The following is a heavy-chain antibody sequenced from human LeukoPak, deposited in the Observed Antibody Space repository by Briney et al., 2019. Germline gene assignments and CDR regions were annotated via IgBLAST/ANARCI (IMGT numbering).Heavy chain of an antibody. D-gene: IGHD3-10*01. J-gene: IGHJ4*02. CDR2: IYCSGST. Sequence: PSETLSLTCTVSGGSISSGDYYWSWIRQPPGKGLEWIGYIYCSGSTYYNPSLKSRVTISVDTSKNQFSLKLSSVTAADTAVYYCARDWVRGAYRSDYWGQGTLVTVSS. V-gene: IGHV4-30-4*01. CDR1: GGSISSGDYY. CDR3: ARDWVRGAYRSDY.